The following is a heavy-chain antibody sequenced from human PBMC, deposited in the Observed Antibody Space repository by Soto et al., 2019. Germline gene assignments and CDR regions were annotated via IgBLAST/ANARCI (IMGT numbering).Heavy chain of an antibody. J-gene: IGHJ4*02. CDR1: GGSITTSGSS. Sequence: SETLSLTCAVSGGSITTSGSSWSWVRQPPGKGLEWIGYIYPSGTIFYNPSLNSRVTISLDTSSHQFSLRLNSVTAADTAVYYCATYSADAKYYFDYWGRGTLVTVSS. D-gene: IGHD2-21*01. CDR2: IYPSGTI. CDR3: ATYSADAKYYFDY. V-gene: IGHV4-30-2*01.